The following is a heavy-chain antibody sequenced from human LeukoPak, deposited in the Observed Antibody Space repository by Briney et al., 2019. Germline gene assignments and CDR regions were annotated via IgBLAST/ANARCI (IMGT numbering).Heavy chain of an antibody. V-gene: IGHV3-48*02. CDR2: ISSSGGII. CDR1: GFTFSTYS. D-gene: IGHD5-24*01. CDR3: ARVPDGQITG. J-gene: IGHJ4*02. Sequence: GSLRLSCAGSGFTFSTYSMTWVRQAPGKGLEWLSYISSSGGIIHYADSVKGRFTISRDNAKNSLYLQMNSLRDEDTAVYYCARVPDGQITGWGQGTLVTVSS.